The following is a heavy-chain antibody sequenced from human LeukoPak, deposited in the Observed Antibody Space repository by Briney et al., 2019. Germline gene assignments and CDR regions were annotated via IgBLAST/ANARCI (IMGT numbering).Heavy chain of an antibody. CDR1: GGSISSGGYY. CDR2: IYYSGST. CDR3: ASARASYYDFWSGQNT. V-gene: IGHV4-30-4*08. J-gene: IGHJ5*02. D-gene: IGHD3-3*01. Sequence: SQTLSLTCAVSGGSISSGGYYWSWIRQPPGKGLEWIGYIYYSGSTYYNPSLKSRVTISVDTSKNQFSLKLSSVTAADTAVYYCASARASYYDFWSGQNTWGQGTLVTVSS.